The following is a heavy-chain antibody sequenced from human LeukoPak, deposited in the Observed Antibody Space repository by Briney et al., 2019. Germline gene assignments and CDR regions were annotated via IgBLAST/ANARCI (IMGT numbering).Heavy chain of an antibody. V-gene: IGHV1-18*01. CDR3: ACNSCYYDSSGYYWALDY. J-gene: IGHJ4*02. D-gene: IGHD3-22*01. Sequence: GASVKVSCKASGYTFTSYGISWVRQAPGQGLEWMGWISAYNGNTNYAQKLQGRVTMTTDTSTSTAYMELRSLRSDDTAVYYCACNSCYYDSSGYYWALDYWGQGTLVTVSS. CDR2: ISAYNGNT. CDR1: GYTFTSYG.